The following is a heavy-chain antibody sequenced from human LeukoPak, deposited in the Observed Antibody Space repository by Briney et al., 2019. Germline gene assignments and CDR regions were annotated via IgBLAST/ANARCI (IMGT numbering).Heavy chain of an antibody. Sequence: GGSLRLSCAASGFTFHDYGMTWVRQSPGKGLEWVSGINWNGDRTGYAVSVKGRFTISRDNAKKSLYLQMNSLKAEDTALYYCARGPLRPLHAFDIWGHGTMVTVSS. CDR1: GFTFHDYG. CDR2: INWNGDRT. CDR3: ARGPLRPLHAFDI. J-gene: IGHJ3*02. V-gene: IGHV3-20*04. D-gene: IGHD3-16*01.